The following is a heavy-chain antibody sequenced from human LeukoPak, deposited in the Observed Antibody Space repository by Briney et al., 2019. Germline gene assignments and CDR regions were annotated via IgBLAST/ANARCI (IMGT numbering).Heavy chain of an antibody. V-gene: IGHV3-23*01. Sequence: PGGSLRLSCEASGFSYSHSAMSWVRQAPGKGLEWVSTISTGCSITYYAYSVKGRFTISRDNSKNTLYLQMNMLRAEDTAVYYGAKDPPYSSNWFIFDYWGQGTLVTVSS. D-gene: IGHD6-13*01. J-gene: IGHJ4*02. CDR3: AKDPPYSSNWFIFDY. CDR1: GFSYSHSA. CDR2: ISTGCSIT.